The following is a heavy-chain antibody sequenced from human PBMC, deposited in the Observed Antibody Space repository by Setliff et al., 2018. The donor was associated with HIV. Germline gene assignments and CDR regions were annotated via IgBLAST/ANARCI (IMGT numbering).Heavy chain of an antibody. J-gene: IGHJ4*02. CDR2: MYYTGST. CDR1: GDSINGYF. CDR3: ARDGGSSGWYFVLGYSDY. V-gene: IGHV4-59*05. D-gene: IGHD6-19*01. Sequence: SETLSLTCTVSGDSINGYFWSWIRQPAGKGLEWIGSMYYTGSTYYNPSLKSRVTISIDTSKNQFSLKLNSVTAADTAMYYCARDGGSSGWYFVLGYSDYWGPGTLVTVSS.